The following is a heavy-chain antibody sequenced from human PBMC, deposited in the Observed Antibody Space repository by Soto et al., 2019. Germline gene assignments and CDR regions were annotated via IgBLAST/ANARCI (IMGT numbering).Heavy chain of an antibody. V-gene: IGHV3-48*02. D-gene: IGHD3-3*01. Sequence: PGGSLRLSCAASGFTFSSYSMNWVRQAPGKGLEWVSYISSSSSTIYYADSVKGRFTISRDNAKNSLYLQMNSLRDEDTAVYYCARAGDYDFWSGYYRATGGMDVWGQGTTVTVSS. CDR2: ISSSSSTI. CDR1: GFTFSSYS. CDR3: ARAGDYDFWSGYYRATGGMDV. J-gene: IGHJ6*02.